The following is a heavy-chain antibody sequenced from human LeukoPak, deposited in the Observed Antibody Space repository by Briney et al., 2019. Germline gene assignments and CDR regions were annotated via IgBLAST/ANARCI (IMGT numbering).Heavy chain of an antibody. J-gene: IGHJ4*02. CDR2: IKSKTDGGTT. CDR1: GFTFSNAW. D-gene: IGHD6-13*01. CDR3: TILIAAAGTGDY. Sequence: GGSLRLSCAASGFTFSNAWMSWVRQAPGKGLEWFGRIKSKTDGGTTDYAAPVKGRFTISRDDSKNTLYLQMNSLQTEDTAVYYCTILIAAAGTGDYWGQGTLVTVSS. V-gene: IGHV3-15*01.